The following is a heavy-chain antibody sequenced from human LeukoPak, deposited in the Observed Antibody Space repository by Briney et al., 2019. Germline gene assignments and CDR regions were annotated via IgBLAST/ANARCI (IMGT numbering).Heavy chain of an antibody. CDR1: GGAISGYC. J-gene: IGHJ6*02. CDR3: ARAPPSRAVAGTDYYYGMDV. D-gene: IGHD6-19*01. V-gene: IGHV4-59*08. Sequence: SETLSLTCTVSGGAISGYCWTWIRQPPGKGLEWIGYIYNSGSTNNNPSLKSRVTISIDTSKRQVSLKLSSVTAADTAVYHCARAPPSRAVAGTDYYYGMDVWGQGTTVTVSS. CDR2: IYNSGST.